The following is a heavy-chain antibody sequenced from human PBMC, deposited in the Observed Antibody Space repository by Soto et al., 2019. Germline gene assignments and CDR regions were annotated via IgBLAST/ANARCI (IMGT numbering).Heavy chain of an antibody. CDR1: GFTFSSYW. CDR2: IKQDGSEK. CDR3: ARCDIGSGPEWGY. J-gene: IGHJ4*02. V-gene: IGHV3-7*05. Sequence: PGGSLRLSCAASGFTFSSYWMSWVRQAPGKGLEWVANIKQDGSEKYYVDSVKGRFTISRDNAKNSLYLQMNSLRAEDTAVYYCARCDIGSGPEWGYWGQGTLVTVSS. D-gene: IGHD2-15*01.